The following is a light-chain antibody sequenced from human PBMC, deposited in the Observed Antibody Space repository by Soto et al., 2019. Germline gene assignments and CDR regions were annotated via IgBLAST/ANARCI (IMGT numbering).Light chain of an antibody. CDR1: SSNIGAGYD. J-gene: IGLJ3*02. V-gene: IGLV1-40*01. CDR2: DNG. CDR3: QSYDTSLSGSRV. Sequence: QLVLTQPPSVSGAPGQRVTISCTGSSSNIGAGYDVHWYQQLPGTAPKLLIFDNGNRPSGVPDRFSGSKSGASASLAITGLQAEDEADYYCQSYDTSLSGSRVFGGGTQLTVL.